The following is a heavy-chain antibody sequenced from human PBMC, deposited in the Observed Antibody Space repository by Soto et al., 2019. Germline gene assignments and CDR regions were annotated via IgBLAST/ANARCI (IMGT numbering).Heavy chain of an antibody. CDR2: ISYDGSNK. J-gene: IGHJ6*02. D-gene: IGHD6-6*01. CDR1: GFTFSSCA. Sequence: QVQLVESGGGVVQPGRSLRLSCAASGFTFSSCAMHWVRQAPGKGLEWVAVISYDGSNKYYADSVKGRFTISRDNSKNTLYLQMNSLRAEDTAVYYCARGSIAARRMDVWGQGTTVTVSS. CDR3: ARGSIAARRMDV. V-gene: IGHV3-30-3*01.